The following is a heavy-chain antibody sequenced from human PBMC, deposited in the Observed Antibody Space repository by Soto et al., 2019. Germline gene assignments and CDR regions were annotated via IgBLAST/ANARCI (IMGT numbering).Heavy chain of an antibody. Sequence: ASVKVSCKVSGYTLTELSMHWVRQAPGKGLEWMGGFDPEDGETIYAQKFQGRVTMTEDTSTDTAYMELSSLRSEDTAVYYCATALPPKTTRGLECLFFDYWGQGTLVTVSS. CDR2: FDPEDGET. CDR3: ATALPPKTTRGLECLFFDY. D-gene: IGHD3-3*01. CDR1: GYTLTELS. V-gene: IGHV1-24*01. J-gene: IGHJ4*02.